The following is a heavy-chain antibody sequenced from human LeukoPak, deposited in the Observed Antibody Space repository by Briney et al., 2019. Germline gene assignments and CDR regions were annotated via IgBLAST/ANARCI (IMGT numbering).Heavy chain of an antibody. D-gene: IGHD6-13*01. J-gene: IGHJ4*02. CDR3: AKDQASYSSSWYDY. CDR2: ISWNSGSI. CDR1: GFTFDDYA. V-gene: IGHV3-9*01. Sequence: GGSLRLSCAASGFTFDDYAMHWARQAPGKGLEWVSGISWNSGSIGYADSVKGRFTISRDNAKNSLYLQMNSLRAEDTALYYCAKDQASYSSSWYDYWGQGTLVTVSS.